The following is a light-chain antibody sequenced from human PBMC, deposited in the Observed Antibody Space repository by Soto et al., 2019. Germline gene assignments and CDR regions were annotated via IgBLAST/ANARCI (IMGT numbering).Light chain of an antibody. V-gene: IGKV1-5*03. Sequence: DIQMTQSPSTLSASVGDRVTITCRASQSISSWFAWYQQKPGKAPKLLIYKASSLESGFPSRFSGSGSGTEFTLTISSLQPDDFATYYCQQYNYYSRTFGQGTKVDIK. J-gene: IGKJ1*01. CDR3: QQYNYYSRT. CDR1: QSISSW. CDR2: KAS.